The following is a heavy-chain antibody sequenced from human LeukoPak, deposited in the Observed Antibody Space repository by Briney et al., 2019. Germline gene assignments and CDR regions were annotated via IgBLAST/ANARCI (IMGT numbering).Heavy chain of an antibody. Sequence: SETLSLTCAVYGGSFSGYYWNWIRQPPGKGLEWLGEMNHGGSTNYNPSLKSRVTISVDTSKNQFSLTLRSVTAADTAVYYCARRLGRKFGERFYYYHYMDVWGKGTTVTISS. V-gene: IGHV4-34*01. D-gene: IGHD3-10*01. J-gene: IGHJ6*03. CDR2: MNHGGST. CDR3: ARRLGRKFGERFYYYHYMDV. CDR1: GGSFSGYY.